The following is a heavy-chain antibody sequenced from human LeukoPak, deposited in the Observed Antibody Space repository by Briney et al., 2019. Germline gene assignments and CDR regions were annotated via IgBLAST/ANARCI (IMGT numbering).Heavy chain of an antibody. D-gene: IGHD3-10*01. CDR1: GYTFTDYL. V-gene: IGHV1-2*02. CDR3: ARDYFGSGSFLGDH. J-gene: IGHJ4*02. CDR2: INPNSGDT. Sequence: ASVKVSCKASGYTFTDYLMYWVRQSPGQGLEWMGWINPNSGDTKDVQKFQGRVTMTRDTSISTVYVELSRLRSDDTAVYYCARDYFGSGSFLGDHWGQGTPVTVSS.